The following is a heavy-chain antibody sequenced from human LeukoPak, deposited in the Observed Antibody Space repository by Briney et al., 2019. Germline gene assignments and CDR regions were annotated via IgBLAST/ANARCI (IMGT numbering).Heavy chain of an antibody. J-gene: IGHJ4*02. D-gene: IGHD6-6*01. V-gene: IGHV1-2*02. CDR1: GYTFTGYY. Sequence: GASVKVSCKASGYTFTGYYMHWVRQAPGQGLEWMGWINPNSGGTNYAQKFQGRVTMTRDTSISTAYMELSGLRSDDTAVYYCARSAAARRPNFDYWGQGTLVTVSS. CDR3: ARSAAARRPNFDY. CDR2: INPNSGGT.